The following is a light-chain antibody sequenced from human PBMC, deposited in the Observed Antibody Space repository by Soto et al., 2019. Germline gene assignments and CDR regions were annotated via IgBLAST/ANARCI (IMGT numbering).Light chain of an antibody. CDR2: RAS. CDR1: HSVSSA. J-gene: IGKJ1*01. V-gene: IGKV3-15*01. Sequence: IVMTQSPATLSVSPGERVTLSCRASHSVSSAVAWYQQKPGQAPRLLIYRASTRATGLPARFSGSGSGTDFTLTISSLQSEDFAFYYCQQYATWSWTFGQGTKVDMK. CDR3: QQYATWSWT.